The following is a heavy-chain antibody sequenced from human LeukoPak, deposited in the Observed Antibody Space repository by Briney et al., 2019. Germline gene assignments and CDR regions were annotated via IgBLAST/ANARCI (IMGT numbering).Heavy chain of an antibody. CDR1: GGSFSGYY. J-gene: IGHJ4*02. V-gene: IGHV4-34*01. D-gene: IGHD6-13*01. CDR2: INHSEST. Sequence: SETLSLTCAVYGGSFSGYYWSWIRQPPGKGLEWIGEINHSESTNYNPSLKSRVTISVDTSKNQFSLKLSSVTAADTAVYYCARALRGAAAGNYYFDSWGQGTLVTVSS. CDR3: ARALRGAAAGNYYFDS.